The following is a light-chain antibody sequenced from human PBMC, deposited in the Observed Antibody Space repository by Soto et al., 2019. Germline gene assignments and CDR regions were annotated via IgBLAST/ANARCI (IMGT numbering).Light chain of an antibody. V-gene: IGLV2-14*03. CDR3: SSYTTSSTQV. J-gene: IGLJ1*01. Sequence: QSVLTQPASVSGSPGQSITLSCTGTSSDIGGYNFVSWYQQHPGKAPKLMIYDVTNRPSGVSNRFSGSKSGNTASLTISGLQAEAEADYYCSSYTTSSTQVFGTGTKVTVL. CDR2: DVT. CDR1: SSDIGGYNF.